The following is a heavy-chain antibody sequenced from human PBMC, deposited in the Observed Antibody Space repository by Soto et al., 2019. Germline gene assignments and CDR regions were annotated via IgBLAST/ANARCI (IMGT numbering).Heavy chain of an antibody. Sequence: QVQLVESGGGVVQPGRSLRLSCAASGFTFSSYGMHWVRQAPGKGLEWVAVIWYDGSNKYYAGSVKCRFTISRDNSKNTLYLQMNSLRAEDTAVYYCARIMCGGDCYDFDYWGQGTLVTVSS. J-gene: IGHJ4*02. CDR3: ARIMCGGDCYDFDY. CDR1: GFTFSSYG. D-gene: IGHD2-21*02. CDR2: IWYDGSNK. V-gene: IGHV3-33*01.